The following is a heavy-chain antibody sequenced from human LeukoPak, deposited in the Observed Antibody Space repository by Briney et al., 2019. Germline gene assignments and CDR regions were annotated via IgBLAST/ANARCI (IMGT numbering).Heavy chain of an antibody. CDR3: ARVIVGARRGLFDY. V-gene: IGHV4-59*01. CDR1: GGSISTYY. J-gene: IGHJ4*02. Sequence: PSETLSLTCAVPGGSISTYYWSWIRQPPGKGLEWIGYIFYSGSTNYNPSLKSRVTISVDTSKNQFSLKLSSVTAADTAVYYCARVIVGARRGLFDYWGQGTLVTVSS. D-gene: IGHD1-26*01. CDR2: IFYSGST.